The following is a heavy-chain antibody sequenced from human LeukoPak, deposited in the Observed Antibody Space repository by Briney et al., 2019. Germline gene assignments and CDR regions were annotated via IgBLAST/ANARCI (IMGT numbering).Heavy chain of an antibody. CDR3: ARDRRGSSSWYGFDY. V-gene: IGHV1-69*05. Sequence: ASVKVSCKASGGTFSSYAISWVRQAPGQGLEWMGGIIPIFGTANYAQKFQGRVTTTTDESTSTAYMELSSLRSEDTAVYYCARDRRGSSSWYGFDYWGQGTLVTVSS. J-gene: IGHJ4*02. D-gene: IGHD6-13*01. CDR2: IIPIFGTA. CDR1: GGTFSSYA.